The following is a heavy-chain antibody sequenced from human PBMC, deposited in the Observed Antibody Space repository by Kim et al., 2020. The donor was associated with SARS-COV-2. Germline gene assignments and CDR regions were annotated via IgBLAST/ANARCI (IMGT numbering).Heavy chain of an antibody. CDR1: GFTVSSNY. CDR2: IYSGGST. V-gene: IGHV3-53*04. CDR3: ARDSLFGDPGGDYYYYGMDV. D-gene: IGHD3-10*02. Sequence: GGSLRLSCAASGFTVSSNYMSWVRQAPGKGLEWVSVIYSGGSTYYADSVKGRFTISRHNSKNTLYLQMNSLRAEDTAVYYCARDSLFGDPGGDYYYYGMDVWGQGTTVTVSS. J-gene: IGHJ6*02.